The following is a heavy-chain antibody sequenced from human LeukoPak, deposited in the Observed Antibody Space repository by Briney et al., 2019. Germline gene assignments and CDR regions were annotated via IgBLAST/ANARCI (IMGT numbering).Heavy chain of an antibody. CDR3: ARGWEDISTGYSFDY. J-gene: IGHJ4*02. Sequence: GASVKVSCKASGYTFTSYGISWVRQAPGQGLEWMGWISAYNGNTNYAQKLQGRVTITADKSTSTAYMELSSLRSEDTAVYYCARGWEDISTGYSFDYWGQGTLVTVSS. CDR1: GYTFTSYG. D-gene: IGHD3-9*01. CDR2: ISAYNGNT. V-gene: IGHV1-18*01.